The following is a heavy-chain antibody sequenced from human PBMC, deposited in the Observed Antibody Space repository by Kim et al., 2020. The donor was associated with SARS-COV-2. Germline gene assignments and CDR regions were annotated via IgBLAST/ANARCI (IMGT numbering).Heavy chain of an antibody. CDR2: IYYSGST. CDR1: GGSISSGGYY. Sequence: SETLSLTCTVSGGSISSGGYYWIWIRQHPGKGLEWIGYIYYSGSTYYNPSLKSRVTISVDTSKNQFSLKLSSVTAADTAVYYCARGAEISSSWYGGLYYYVMDVWGQGTTVTVSS. D-gene: IGHD6-13*01. CDR3: ARGAEISSSWYGGLYYYVMDV. V-gene: IGHV4-31*03. J-gene: IGHJ6*02.